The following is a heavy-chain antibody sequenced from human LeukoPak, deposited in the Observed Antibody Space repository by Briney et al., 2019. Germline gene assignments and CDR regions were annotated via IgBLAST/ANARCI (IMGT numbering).Heavy chain of an antibody. J-gene: IGHJ1*01. Sequence: GGSLRLSCAASGFTFDDYAMHWVRQAPGKGLEWVSLISWDGGSTYYADSVKGRFTISRDNSKNSLYLQMNSLRAEDTALYYFVKDIRPMWSGDSSGLLNWWGQGTLLTVP. CDR2: ISWDGGST. CDR3: VKDIRPMWSGDSSGLLNW. CDR1: GFTFDDYA. D-gene: IGHD6-25*01. V-gene: IGHV3-43D*03.